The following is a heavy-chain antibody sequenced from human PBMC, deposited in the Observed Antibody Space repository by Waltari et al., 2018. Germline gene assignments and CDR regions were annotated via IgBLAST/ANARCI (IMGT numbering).Heavy chain of an antibody. CDR2: ISTYNGNT. V-gene: IGHV1-18*01. D-gene: IGHD3-10*01. J-gene: IGHJ3*02. CDR3: ARDRDDAFDI. Sequence: QVPLAQSGAEVKKPGASVQVPSNAIDYTFINYGISWVRQAPGQGLEWMGWISTYNGNTKYGENFQGRVTLTTDTSTRTAYMELSSLSSDDTAVYYCARDRDDAFDIWGQGTMVTVSS. CDR1: DYTFINYG.